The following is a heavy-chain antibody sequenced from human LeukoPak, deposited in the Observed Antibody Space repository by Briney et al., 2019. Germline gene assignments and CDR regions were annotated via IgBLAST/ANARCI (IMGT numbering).Heavy chain of an antibody. CDR3: ARDRGSSWYRLLDH. Sequence: GASVKVSCKASGYTFTGYYMHWVRQAPGQGLEWMGRINPNSGGTNYAQKFQGRVTMTRDTSISTAYMELSRLRSDDTAVYYCARDRGSSWYRLLDHWGQGTLVTVSS. D-gene: IGHD6-13*01. J-gene: IGHJ4*02. CDR1: GYTFTGYY. CDR2: INPNSGGT. V-gene: IGHV1-2*06.